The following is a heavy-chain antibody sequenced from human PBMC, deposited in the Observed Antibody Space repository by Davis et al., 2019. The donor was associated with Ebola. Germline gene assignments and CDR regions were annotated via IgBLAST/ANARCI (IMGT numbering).Heavy chain of an antibody. V-gene: IGHV1-2*04. D-gene: IGHD3-22*01. CDR2: INPNSGGT. J-gene: IGHJ3*02. Sequence: ASVKVSCKASGYTFSAYYIHWVRQAPGQGLEWMRWINPNSGGTKYAQKFQGWVTMTRDTSMTTAYVEMSRLKSDDTAVYYCAFTYYFDSSNYYGDAFDIWGQGTMVTVSS. CDR3: AFTYYFDSSNYYGDAFDI. CDR1: GYTFSAYY.